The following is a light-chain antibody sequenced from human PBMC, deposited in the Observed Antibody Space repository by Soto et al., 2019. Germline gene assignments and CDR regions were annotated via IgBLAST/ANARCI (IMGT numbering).Light chain of an antibody. Sequence: QSVLTQPPSASGTPGQRVTISCSGSSSNIGSNTVNWYQQLPGTAPKLLIYRNNQRPSGVPDRFSGSKSGTSASLAISGLQSEYEADYYCAAWDDSLNGRVFGGGTKLTVL. CDR3: AAWDDSLNGRV. CDR2: RNN. J-gene: IGLJ2*01. V-gene: IGLV1-44*01. CDR1: SSNIGSNT.